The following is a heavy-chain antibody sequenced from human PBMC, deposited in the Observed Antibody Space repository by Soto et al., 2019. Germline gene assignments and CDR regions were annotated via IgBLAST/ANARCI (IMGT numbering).Heavy chain of an antibody. J-gene: IGHJ3*02. V-gene: IGHV3-7*01. CDR2: IKQDGSEK. CDR3: ARGRDIVVVPAANAYFDI. D-gene: IGHD2-2*01. CDR1: GFTFSSYW. Sequence: GGSLRLSCAASGFTFSSYWMSWVRQAPGKGLEWVANIKQDGSEKYYVDSVKGRFTISRDNAKNSLYLQMNSLRAEDTAVYYCARGRDIVVVPAANAYFDIWGQGTMVTVSS.